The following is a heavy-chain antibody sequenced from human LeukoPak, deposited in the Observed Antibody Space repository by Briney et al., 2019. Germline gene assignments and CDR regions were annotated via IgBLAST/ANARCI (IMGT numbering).Heavy chain of an antibody. J-gene: IGHJ3*02. CDR3: ARRRTMATGLGAFDI. CDR2: NYPGDSDI. D-gene: IGHD3-10*01. CDR1: GYSFTNYW. V-gene: IGHV5-51*01. Sequence: GESLKISCQGPGYSFTNYWIGWVCQMPGKGLEWMGINYPGDSDIRHSPSFQGQVTISADKSISTAYLQWSSLKASDTAMYYCARRRTMATGLGAFDIWGQGTMVTVSS.